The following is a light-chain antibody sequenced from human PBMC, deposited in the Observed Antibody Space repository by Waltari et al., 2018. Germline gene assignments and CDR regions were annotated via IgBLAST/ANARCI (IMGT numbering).Light chain of an antibody. CDR1: SSNIGRNP. J-gene: IGLJ2*01. V-gene: IGLV1-44*01. Sequence: QSVLTQPPSASGTPGQRVTISCSGSSSNIGRNPVNWYQQLPGTAPKLLIHSNNQRPSGVPDRFSVSKSGTSASLAISGLQSEDEAVYYCATWDASLTGWVFGGGTKLTVL. CDR2: SNN. CDR3: ATWDASLTGWV.